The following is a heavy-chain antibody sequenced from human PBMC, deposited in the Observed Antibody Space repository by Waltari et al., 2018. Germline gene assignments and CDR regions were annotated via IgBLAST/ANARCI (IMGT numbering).Heavy chain of an antibody. Sequence: QLQLQESGPGLVKPSETLSLTCTVPGGSISSSSYYWGWIRQPPGKGLEWIGGIYYSGSTYYNPSCKSRVTITVDTSKNQFALKRSSVTAADTAVYYCARHSIVGSSFPGNWGQGTLVTVSS. CDR3: ARHSIVGSSFPGN. CDR2: IYYSGST. D-gene: IGHD2-15*01. J-gene: IGHJ4*02. CDR1: GGSISSSSYY. V-gene: IGHV4-39*01.